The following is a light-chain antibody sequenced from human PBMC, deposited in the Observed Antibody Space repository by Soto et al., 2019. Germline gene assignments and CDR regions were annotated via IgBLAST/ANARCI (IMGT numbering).Light chain of an antibody. Sequence: EIVLTQSPGTLSLSPGERATLSCRSSQSVSSSYLDWYQQKPGQAPRLLIYDVSSRATGIPDRFSGSGSGTDFTLTISRLEPEDFAVYYCQQYGSSPTFVQGTKVEIK. V-gene: IGKV3-20*01. CDR3: QQYGSSPT. CDR2: DVS. CDR1: QSVSSSY. J-gene: IGKJ1*01.